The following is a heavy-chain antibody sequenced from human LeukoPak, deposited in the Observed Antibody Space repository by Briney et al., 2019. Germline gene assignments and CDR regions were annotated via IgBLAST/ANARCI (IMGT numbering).Heavy chain of an antibody. Sequence: SETLSLTCIVSGGSISSSSYYWGWIRQPPGKGLEWIGNIFYSGRTNYNPSLKSRVAISVDTSKNQFSLKLRSVTAADTAVYYCARAPYYYDSSGYTYYFDYWGQGTLVTVSS. J-gene: IGHJ4*02. CDR1: GGSISSSSYY. D-gene: IGHD3-22*01. V-gene: IGHV4-39*07. CDR3: ARAPYYYDSSGYTYYFDY. CDR2: IFYSGRT.